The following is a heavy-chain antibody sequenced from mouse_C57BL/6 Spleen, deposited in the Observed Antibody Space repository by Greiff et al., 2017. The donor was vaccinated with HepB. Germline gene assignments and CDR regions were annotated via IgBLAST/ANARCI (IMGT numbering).Heavy chain of an antibody. J-gene: IGHJ2*01. V-gene: IGHV6-3*01. CDR3: TADYGSSYDDFDY. CDR1: GFTFSNYW. D-gene: IGHD1-1*01. Sequence: EVMLVESGGGLVQPGGSMKLSCVASGFTFSNYWMNWVRQSPEKGLEWVAQIRLKSDNYATHYAESVKGRFTISRDDSKSSVYLQMNNLRAEDTGIYYCTADYGSSYDDFDYWGQGTTLTVSS. CDR2: IRLKSDNYAT.